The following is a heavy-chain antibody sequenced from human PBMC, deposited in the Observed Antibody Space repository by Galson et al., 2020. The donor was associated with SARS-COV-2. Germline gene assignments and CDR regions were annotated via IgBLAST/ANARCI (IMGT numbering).Heavy chain of an antibody. D-gene: IGHD3-10*01. CDR1: GGSISSGGYY. V-gene: IGHV4-31*03. CDR3: TRVEQLSDYYSSGLNWFDP. J-gene: IGHJ5*02. Sequence: ASETLSLTCTVSGGSISSGGYYWGWIRQHPGKGLEWIGYIYYSGSTYNNPSLKSRVTISVDTSKNHFSLRLNSVTAADTAVYYCTRVEQLSDYYSSGLNWFDPWGPGTLVIVSS. CDR2: IYYSGST.